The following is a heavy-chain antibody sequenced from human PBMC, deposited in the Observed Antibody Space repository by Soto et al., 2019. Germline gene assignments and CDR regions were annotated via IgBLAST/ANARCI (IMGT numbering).Heavy chain of an antibody. CDR2: INPNSGGT. J-gene: IGHJ5*02. Sequence: GASVKVSCKASGYTCTGDYMHCVRQAPGQGLEWMGWINPNSGGTNYAQKFQGRVTMTRDTSISTAYMELSRLRSDDTAVYYCARVQRWLPSGWFDPWGQGTLVTVSS. CDR3: ARVQRWLPSGWFDP. V-gene: IGHV1-2*02. D-gene: IGHD5-12*01. CDR1: GYTCTGDY.